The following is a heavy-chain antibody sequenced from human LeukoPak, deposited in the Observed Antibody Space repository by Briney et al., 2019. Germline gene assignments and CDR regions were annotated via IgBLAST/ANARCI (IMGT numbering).Heavy chain of an antibody. J-gene: IGHJ4*02. V-gene: IGHV1-8*01. CDR2: MNPNSGNT. CDR3: AREARFLEWFPDY. CDR1: GYTFTSYD. Sequence: GASVKVSCKASGYTFTSYDINWVRQATGQGLEWMGWMNPNSGNTGYAQKFQGRVTMTRNTSISTAYMELSSLRSEDTAVYYCAREARFLEWFPDYWGQGTLVTVSS. D-gene: IGHD3-3*01.